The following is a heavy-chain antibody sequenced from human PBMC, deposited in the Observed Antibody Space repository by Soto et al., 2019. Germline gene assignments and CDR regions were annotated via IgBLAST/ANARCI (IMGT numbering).Heavy chain of an antibody. CDR1: GYTLTELS. V-gene: IGHV1-24*01. Sequence: ASVKVSCKVSGYTLTELSMHWVRQAPGKGLERMGGFDPEDGETIYAQKYQGRVTMTEDTSTDTAYMELSSLRSEDTAVYYCATGFYCGGDCYSGPGYWGQGSLLTVSS. CDR3: ATGFYCGGDCYSGPGY. CDR2: FDPEDGET. J-gene: IGHJ4*02. D-gene: IGHD2-21*02.